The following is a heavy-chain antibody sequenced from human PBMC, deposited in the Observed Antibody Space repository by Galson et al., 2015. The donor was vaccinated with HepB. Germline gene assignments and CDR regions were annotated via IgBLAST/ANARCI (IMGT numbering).Heavy chain of an antibody. Sequence: QSGAEMKKPGESLRISCKGSGYSFTSYWISWVRQMPGKGLEWMGRIDPSDSYTNYSPSFQGHVTISADKSISTAYLQWSSLKASDTAMYYCARTVMGSWGAYYYYYGMDVWGQGTTVTVSS. CDR2: IDPSDSYT. J-gene: IGHJ6*02. CDR3: ARTVMGSWGAYYYYYGMDV. CDR1: GYSFTSYW. D-gene: IGHD6-13*01. V-gene: IGHV5-10-1*01.